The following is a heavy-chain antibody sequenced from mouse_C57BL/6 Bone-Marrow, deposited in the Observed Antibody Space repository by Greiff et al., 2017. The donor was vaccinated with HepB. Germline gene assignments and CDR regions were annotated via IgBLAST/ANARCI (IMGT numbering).Heavy chain of an antibody. Sequence: VQLQQSGPGLVQPSQSLSITCTVSGFSLTSYGVHWVRQSPGKGLEWLGVIWRGGSTDYNAAFITRLSISNDNSKSKVFFKMNSLQAEDTAIYYCAREGDYDVRFAYWGQGTLVTVSA. CDR2: IWRGGST. D-gene: IGHD2-4*01. J-gene: IGHJ3*01. CDR1: GFSLTSYG. V-gene: IGHV2-2*01. CDR3: AREGDYDVRFAY.